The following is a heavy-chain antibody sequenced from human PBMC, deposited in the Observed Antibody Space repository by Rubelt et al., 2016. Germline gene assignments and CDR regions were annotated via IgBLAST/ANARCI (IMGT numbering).Heavy chain of an antibody. CDR2: INYSGST. J-gene: IGHJ6*02. D-gene: IGHD5-18*01. V-gene: IGHV4-59*01. CDR3: AKVDTHYYDAMDL. Sequence: MRRQQWGAGLFRPSQTLSLTCGVYGGSFSNYYWTWIRQPPGKGLEWIGYINYSGSTKYSPSLKSRVTLSIDTSKNQFSLKLSSVTAADTAVYYCAKVDTHYYDAMDLWGQGTTVTVSS. CDR1: GGSFSNYY.